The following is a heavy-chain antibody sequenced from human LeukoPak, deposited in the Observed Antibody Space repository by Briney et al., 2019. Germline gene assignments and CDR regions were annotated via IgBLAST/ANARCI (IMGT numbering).Heavy chain of an antibody. CDR1: GFTFSSYW. D-gene: IGHD6-13*01. V-gene: IGHV3-30*03. Sequence: PGGSLRLSCAASGFTFSSYWMSWVRQAPGKGLEWVAVISYDGSNKYYADSVKGRFTISRDNSKNTLYLQMNSLRAEDTAVYYCARESRIAAAGCFDYWGQGTLVTVSS. CDR2: ISYDGSNK. J-gene: IGHJ4*02. CDR3: ARESRIAAAGCFDY.